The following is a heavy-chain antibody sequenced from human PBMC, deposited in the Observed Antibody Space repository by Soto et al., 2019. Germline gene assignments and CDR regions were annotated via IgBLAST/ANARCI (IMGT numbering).Heavy chain of an antibody. V-gene: IGHV3-23*01. CDR2: ISGSGGST. CDR1: GFTFSSYA. J-gene: IGHJ4*02. Sequence: LRLSCAASGFTFSSYAMSWVRQAPGKGLEWVSAISGSGGSTYYADSVKGRFTISRDNSKNTLYLQMNSLRAEDTAVYYCAKDLGYCSGGSCPFTFDYWGQGTLVTVSS. D-gene: IGHD2-15*01. CDR3: AKDLGYCSGGSCPFTFDY.